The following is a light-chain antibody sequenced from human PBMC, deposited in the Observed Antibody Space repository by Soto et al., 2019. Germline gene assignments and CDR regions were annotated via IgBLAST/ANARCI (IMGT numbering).Light chain of an antibody. CDR1: SSDVGKYDL. CDR2: EGS. J-gene: IGLJ1*01. V-gene: IGLV2-23*01. Sequence: QSALTQPASVSGSPGQSITISCTGTSSDVGKYDLVSWYQQLPGKAPKFILYEGSKRPSGVSNRFSGFKSGNTASLTTSGLQAEDEADYYCCSYAGSSTYVFGTGTKVTVL. CDR3: CSYAGSSTYV.